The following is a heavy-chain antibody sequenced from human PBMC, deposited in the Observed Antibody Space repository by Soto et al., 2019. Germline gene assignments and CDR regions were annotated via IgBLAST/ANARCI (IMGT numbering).Heavy chain of an antibody. CDR3: ASAKGQWLIHYFDY. CDR2: FYTGGGT. CDR1: GFTVSSNY. V-gene: IGHV3-53*02. Sequence: EVQLVETGGGLIQPGGSLRLSCAASGFTVSSNYMSWVRQAPGTGLEWVSVFYTGGGTYYADSVRGRFTISRDNSKNTLYLQMNSLRAEDTAMYYYASAKGQWLIHYFDYWGQGTLVTVSS. J-gene: IGHJ4*02. D-gene: IGHD5-12*01.